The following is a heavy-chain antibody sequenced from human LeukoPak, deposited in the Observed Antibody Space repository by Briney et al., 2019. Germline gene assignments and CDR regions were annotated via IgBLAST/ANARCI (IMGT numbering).Heavy chain of an antibody. D-gene: IGHD5-18*01. J-gene: IGHJ4*02. CDR1: GFTFSSNS. CDR2: ISGNSYYI. CDR3: ASDHGDPAYSYGLAYFDL. V-gene: IGHV3-21*01. Sequence: GGSLRLSCAASGFTFSSNSMNWVRQAPGKGLEWVSSISGNSYYIYYADSVKGRFTISRDNAKNSLYLQMNSLRADDTAVYYCASDHGDPAYSYGLAYFDLWGQGSLVTVSS.